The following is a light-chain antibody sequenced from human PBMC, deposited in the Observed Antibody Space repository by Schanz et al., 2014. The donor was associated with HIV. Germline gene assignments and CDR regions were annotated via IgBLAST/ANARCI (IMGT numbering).Light chain of an antibody. CDR1: SSDVGGYNY. J-gene: IGLJ2*01. V-gene: IGLV2-14*01. CDR2: DVS. Sequence: QSALTQPASVSGSPGQSITISCTGTSSDVGGYNYVSWYQQHPGKAPKLMIYDVSKRPSGVPDRFSGSKSGTSASLAISGLQSEDEADYYCAAWDVNLNGPVFGGGTKVTVL. CDR3: AAWDVNLNGPV.